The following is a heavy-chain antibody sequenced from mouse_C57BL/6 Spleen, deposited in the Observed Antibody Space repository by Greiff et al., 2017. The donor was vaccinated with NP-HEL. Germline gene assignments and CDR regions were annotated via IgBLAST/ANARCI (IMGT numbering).Heavy chain of an antibody. CDR3: ARGPYYGNHWYFDV. CDR1: GYTFTTYP. Sequence: VQRVESGAELVKPGASVKMSCKASGYTFTTYPIEWMKQNHGKSLEWIGNFHPYNDDTKYNEKFKGKATLTVEKSSSTVYLELSRLTSDDSAVYYCARGPYYGNHWYFDVWGTGTTVTVSS. J-gene: IGHJ1*03. CDR2: FHPYNDDT. D-gene: IGHD2-10*01. V-gene: IGHV1-47*01.